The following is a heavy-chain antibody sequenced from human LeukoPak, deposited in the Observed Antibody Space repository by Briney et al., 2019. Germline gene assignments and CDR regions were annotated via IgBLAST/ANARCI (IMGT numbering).Heavy chain of an antibody. CDR2: IWYDGSNK. D-gene: IGHD1-7*01. V-gene: IGHV3-33*06. Sequence: GGSLRLSCAASGFTFSSYGMHWVRQAPGKGLEWVAVIWYDGSNKYYADSVKGRFTISRDNSKNTLYLRMNSLRAEDTAVYYCAKMRGGTKDGLDYWGQGTLVTVSS. J-gene: IGHJ4*02. CDR1: GFTFSSYG. CDR3: AKMRGGTKDGLDY.